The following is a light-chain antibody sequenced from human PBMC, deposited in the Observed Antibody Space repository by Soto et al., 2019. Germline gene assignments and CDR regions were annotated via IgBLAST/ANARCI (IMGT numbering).Light chain of an antibody. V-gene: IGKV1-39*01. J-gene: IGKJ1*01. CDR3: QQSYSTART. Sequence: DIQRTQSPSSLSASVGDSVTITSRASQSIRSYLNWYPQIPGKAPKLXIYAASSLQSGVPSRFSGSGAGTDCTLPISSLQPEDVATDSCQQSYSTARTFCQGTKVDI. CDR1: QSIRSY. CDR2: AAS.